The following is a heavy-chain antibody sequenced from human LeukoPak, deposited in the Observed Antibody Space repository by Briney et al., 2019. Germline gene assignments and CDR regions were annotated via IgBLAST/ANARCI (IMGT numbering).Heavy chain of an antibody. CDR3: ARESIAVAGAPFDY. D-gene: IGHD6-19*01. CDR1: GFTFSSYE. Sequence: GGSLRLSCAASGFTFSSYEMNWVRQAPGKGLEWVSYISSGSTIYDADSAKGRFTISRDNAKNSLYLQMNSLRAEDTAVYYCARESIAVAGAPFDYWGQGTLVTVSS. V-gene: IGHV3-48*03. J-gene: IGHJ4*02. CDR2: ISSGSTI.